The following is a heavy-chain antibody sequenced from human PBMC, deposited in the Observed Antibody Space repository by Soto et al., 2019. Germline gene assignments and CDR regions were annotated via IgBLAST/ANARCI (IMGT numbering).Heavy chain of an antibody. V-gene: IGHV1-8*01. Sequence: ASVKVSSKASGYSFTSYDINWVRQATGQGLEWMGWVNPNSGNTGYAQKFQGRVTMTRNTSISTAYMELSSLRSEDTAVYYCARGTVVVPAAMHYWGQGTLVTVS. CDR1: GYSFTSYD. CDR3: ARGTVVVPAAMHY. CDR2: VNPNSGNT. J-gene: IGHJ4*02. D-gene: IGHD2-2*01.